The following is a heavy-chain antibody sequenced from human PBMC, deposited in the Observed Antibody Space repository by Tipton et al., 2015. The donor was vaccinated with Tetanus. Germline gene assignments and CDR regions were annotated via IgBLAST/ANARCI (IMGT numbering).Heavy chain of an antibody. CDR3: VSGSSLDY. CDR2: ISGTSRYI. D-gene: IGHD6-6*01. Sequence: SLRLSCEVSGFIFSSYTMNWVRQAPGKGLEWVSSISGTSRYIYYADSVKGRFTISRDNSKNSLFLQLSSLRVDDTALYFCVSGSSLDYWGQGTLVAVSP. V-gene: IGHV3-21*06. J-gene: IGHJ4*02. CDR1: GFIFSSYT.